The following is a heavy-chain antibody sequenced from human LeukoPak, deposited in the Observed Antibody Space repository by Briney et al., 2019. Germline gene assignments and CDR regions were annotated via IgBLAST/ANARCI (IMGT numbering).Heavy chain of an antibody. V-gene: IGHV4-34*01. J-gene: IGHJ6*03. CDR2: INHSGST. D-gene: IGHD3-16*02. Sequence: PGGSLRLSCAASGFTFSSYAMSWVRQPPGKGLEWIGEINHSGSTNYNPSLKSRVTISVDTSKNQFSLKLSSVTAADTAVYYCARAVIRHYYMDVWGKGTTVTVSS. CDR3: ARAVIRHYYMDV. CDR1: GFTFSSYA.